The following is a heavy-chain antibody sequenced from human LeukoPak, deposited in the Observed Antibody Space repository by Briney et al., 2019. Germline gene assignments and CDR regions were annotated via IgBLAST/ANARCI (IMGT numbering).Heavy chain of an antibody. Sequence: GGSLRLSCAASGFTFSSYSMNWVRQAPGKGLEWISYISRSSSPIYYADSVKGRFTISRDNAKNSLYLQMNSLRVEDTAVYYCARLFGGVTTYDYWGQGALVTISS. CDR2: ISRSSSPI. D-gene: IGHD2-21*02. J-gene: IGHJ4*02. CDR3: ARLFGGVTTYDY. CDR1: GFTFSSYS. V-gene: IGHV3-48*01.